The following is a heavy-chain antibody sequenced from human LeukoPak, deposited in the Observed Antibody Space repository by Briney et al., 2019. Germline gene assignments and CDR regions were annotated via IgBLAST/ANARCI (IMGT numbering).Heavy chain of an antibody. CDR1: GFTFSSYA. CDR3: AKTTGYSSSWYWFDP. V-gene: IGHV3-23*01. CDR2: ISGSGGST. J-gene: IGHJ5*02. Sequence: GGSLRLSCAASGFTFSSYAMSWVRQAPGKGLEWVPAISGSGGSTYYADSVKGRFTISRDNSKNTLYLQMNSLRAEDTAVYYCAKTTGYSSSWYWFDPWGQGTLVTVSS. D-gene: IGHD6-13*01.